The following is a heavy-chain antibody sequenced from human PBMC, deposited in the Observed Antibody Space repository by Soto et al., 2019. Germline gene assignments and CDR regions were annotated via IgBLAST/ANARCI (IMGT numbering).Heavy chain of an antibody. CDR2: IYYGGST. D-gene: IGHD7-27*01. V-gene: IGHV4-59*08. CDR3: AKNWNWGSLVH. CDR1: GHSICTDS. Sequence: PSYTLSLTCTVSGHSICTDSWRWIRQSPGKGLEWIGFIYYGGSTNYNPSLKSRVTISVDTPKNQFSLKLSSVTAADTAVYYCAKNWNWGSLVHWGQGTLVTVS. J-gene: IGHJ4*02.